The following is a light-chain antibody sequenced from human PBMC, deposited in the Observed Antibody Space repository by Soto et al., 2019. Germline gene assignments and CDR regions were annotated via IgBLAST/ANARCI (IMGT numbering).Light chain of an antibody. CDR3: QQYSSDSNT. CDR1: QDINIW. Sequence: DIQMTQSPPTLSASVGDRVTITCRASQDINIWLAWYQQKPGKAPKLLIYKASTLERGVPSRFIGSGSGTDFTLAISSLQPDDFATYYCQQYSSDSNTFGQGTRLDIK. CDR2: KAS. J-gene: IGKJ2*01. V-gene: IGKV1-5*03.